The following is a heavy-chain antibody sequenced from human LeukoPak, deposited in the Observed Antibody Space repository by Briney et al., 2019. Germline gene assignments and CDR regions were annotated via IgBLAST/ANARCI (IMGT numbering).Heavy chain of an antibody. D-gene: IGHD6-13*01. CDR2: ISSSSSYI. Sequence: GGSLRLSGAASGFTFSSYSMNWVRQAPGKGLEWVSSISSSSSYIYYADSVKGRFTISRDNAKNSLYLQMNSLRAEDTAVYYCARDRAAAGTISYWGQGTLVTVSS. V-gene: IGHV3-21*01. CDR1: GFTFSSYS. CDR3: ARDRAAAGTISY. J-gene: IGHJ4*02.